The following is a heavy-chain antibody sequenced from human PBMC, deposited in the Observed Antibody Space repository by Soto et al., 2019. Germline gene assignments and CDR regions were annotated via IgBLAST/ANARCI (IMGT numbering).Heavy chain of an antibody. D-gene: IGHD3-10*01. Sequence: QVQLVQSGAEVKKPGASVKVSCKASGYTFTSYDINWVRQATGQGLEWMGWMNPNSGNTGYAQKFQGRVTMTRTTSISTAYMELSSLRSEDTAVYDCARGSMVRGVWDPYFDYWGQGTLVTVSS. CDR1: GYTFTSYD. V-gene: IGHV1-8*01. CDR3: ARGSMVRGVWDPYFDY. J-gene: IGHJ4*02. CDR2: MNPNSGNT.